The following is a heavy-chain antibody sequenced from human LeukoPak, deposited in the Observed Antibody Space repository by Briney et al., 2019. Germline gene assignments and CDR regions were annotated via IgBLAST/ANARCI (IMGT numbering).Heavy chain of an antibody. CDR1: GGSISSSSYY. CDR3: ASFSTMVRGVIWDY. CDR2: NYYSGST. Sequence: SETLSLTCTVSGGSISSSSYYWGWIRQPPGKGLEWIGSNYYSGSTYYNPSLKSRVTISVDTSKNQFSLKLSSVTAADTAVYYCASFSTMVRGVIWDYWGQGTLVTVSS. V-gene: IGHV4-39*01. J-gene: IGHJ4*02. D-gene: IGHD3-10*01.